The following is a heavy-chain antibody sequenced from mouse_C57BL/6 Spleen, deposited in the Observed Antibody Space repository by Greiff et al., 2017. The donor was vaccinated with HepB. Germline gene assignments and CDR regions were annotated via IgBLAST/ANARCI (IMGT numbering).Heavy chain of an antibody. CDR1: GYTFTDYN. CDR3: ARPHLYYGNYFDY. J-gene: IGHJ2*01. D-gene: IGHD2-1*01. CDR2: INPNNGGT. V-gene: IGHV1-22*01. Sequence: EVQLQESGPELVKPGASVKMSCKASGYTFTDYNMHWVKQSHGKSLEWIGYINPNNGGTSYNQKFKGKATLTVNKSSSTAYMELRSLTSEDSAVYYCARPHLYYGNYFDYWGQGPTLTVSS.